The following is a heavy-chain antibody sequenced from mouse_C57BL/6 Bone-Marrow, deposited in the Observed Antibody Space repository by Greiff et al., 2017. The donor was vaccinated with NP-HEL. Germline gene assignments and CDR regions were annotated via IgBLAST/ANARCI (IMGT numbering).Heavy chain of an antibody. CDR2: IYPRSGNT. V-gene: IGHV1-81*01. J-gene: IGHJ2*01. D-gene: IGHD1-1*01. CDR3: ARSRNYYGSSYYFDY. Sequence: VQLQQSGAELVRPGASVKLSCKASGYTFTSYGISWVKQRTGQGLEWIGEIYPRSGNTYYNEKFKGKATLTADKSSSTAYMELRSLTSEDSAVYFCARSRNYYGSSYYFDYWGQGTTLTVSS. CDR1: GYTFTSYG.